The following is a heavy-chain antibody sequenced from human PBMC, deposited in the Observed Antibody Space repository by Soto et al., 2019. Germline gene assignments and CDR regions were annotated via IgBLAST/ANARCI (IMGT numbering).Heavy chain of an antibody. D-gene: IGHD1-7*01. V-gene: IGHV1-18*01. J-gene: IGHJ5*02. CDR3: ARGPITGTNWFDP. CDR1: GYTFTSYG. Sequence: SVKVSCKASGYTFTSYGVSWVRQAPGRGLEWMGWISASNGNTNYAQKLQGRITMTTDTSTSTAYMELRSVRSDDTAVYYCARGPITGTNWFDPWGQGTLVTVSS. CDR2: ISASNGNT.